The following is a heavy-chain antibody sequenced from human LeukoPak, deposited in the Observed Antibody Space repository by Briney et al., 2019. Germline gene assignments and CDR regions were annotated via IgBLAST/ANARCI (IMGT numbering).Heavy chain of an antibody. J-gene: IGHJ4*02. D-gene: IGHD6-19*01. CDR3: AKDLQWLVRYYFDY. CDR2: IFPSGGEI. CDR1: GFTFSTFA. Sequence: GGSLRLSCAASGFTFSTFAMIWVRQPPGKGLEWVSSIFPSGGEIHYADSVKGRFTISRDNSKNTLYLQMNSLRAEDTAVYYCAKDLQWLVRYYFDYWGQGTLVTVSS. V-gene: IGHV3-23*01.